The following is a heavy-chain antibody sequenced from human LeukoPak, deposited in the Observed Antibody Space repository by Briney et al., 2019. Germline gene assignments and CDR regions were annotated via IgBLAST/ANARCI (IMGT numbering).Heavy chain of an antibody. V-gene: IGHV4-34*01. CDR3: ARVKLRLGYFDY. CDR2: INHSGST. CDR1: GGSFSGYY. Sequence: SETLSLTCAVYGGSFSGYYWSRIRQPPGKGLEWIGEINHSGSTNYNPSLKSRVTISVGTSKNQFSLKLSSVTAADTAVYYCARVKLRLGYFDYWGQGTLVTVSS. J-gene: IGHJ4*02. D-gene: IGHD3-16*01.